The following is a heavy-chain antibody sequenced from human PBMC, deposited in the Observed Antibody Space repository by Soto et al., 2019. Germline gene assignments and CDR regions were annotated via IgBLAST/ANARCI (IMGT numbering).Heavy chain of an antibody. CDR2: ISSSSSYI. CDR1: GLTFSSYS. D-gene: IGHD1-1*01. V-gene: IGHV3-21*01. J-gene: IGHJ5*02. Sequence: EVQLVESGGGLVKPGGSLRLSCAASGLTFSSYSMNWVRQAPGKGLEWVSSISSSSSYIYYAESVKGRFTISRDNAKNSLYLQMNSLRAEDTAVYYCARGLGNLNWFDPWGQGTLVTVS. CDR3: ARGLGNLNWFDP.